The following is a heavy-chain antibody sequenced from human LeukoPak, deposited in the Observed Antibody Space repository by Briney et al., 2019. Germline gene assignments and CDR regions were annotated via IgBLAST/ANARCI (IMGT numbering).Heavy chain of an antibody. D-gene: IGHD3-22*01. CDR3: ARFSYDSSGYYGSNY. J-gene: IGHJ4*02. CDR1: GGSISSGSYY. CDR2: IYTSGST. Sequence: SETLSLTCTVSGGSISSGSYYWRWIRQPAGKGLEWIGRIYTSGSTNYNPSLKSRVTISVDTSKNQFSLKLSSVTAADTAVYYCARFSYDSSGYYGSNYWGQGTLVTVSS. V-gene: IGHV4-61*02.